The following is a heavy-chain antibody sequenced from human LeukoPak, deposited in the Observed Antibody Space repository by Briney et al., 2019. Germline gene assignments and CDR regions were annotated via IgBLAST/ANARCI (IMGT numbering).Heavy chain of an antibody. CDR2: IIPIFGTA. J-gene: IGHJ4*02. V-gene: IGHV1-69*06. CDR1: GGTYSSYA. Sequence: ASVKVSCKASGGTYSSYAISGVRQAPGQGLEWMEGIIPIFGTANYAQKFQGRVTITADKSTSTAYMELSSLRSEDTAVYYCARGNYYDSSGRFDYWGQGTLVTVSS. CDR3: ARGNYYDSSGRFDY. D-gene: IGHD3-22*01.